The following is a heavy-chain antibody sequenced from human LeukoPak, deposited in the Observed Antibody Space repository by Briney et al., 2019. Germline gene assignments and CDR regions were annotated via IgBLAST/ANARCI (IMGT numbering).Heavy chain of an antibody. J-gene: IGHJ4*02. V-gene: IGHV4-39*01. D-gene: IGHD1-26*01. Sequence: PSETLSLTCTVSGGSISSSSYYWGWIRQPPGKGLEWIGSIYYSGSTYYNPSLKSRVTISVDTSKDQFSLKLSSVTAADTAVYYCARIVGASDYWGQGTLVTVSS. CDR2: IYYSGST. CDR1: GGSISSSSYY. CDR3: ARIVGASDY.